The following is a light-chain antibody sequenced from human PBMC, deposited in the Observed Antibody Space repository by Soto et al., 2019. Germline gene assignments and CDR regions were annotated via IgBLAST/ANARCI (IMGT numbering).Light chain of an antibody. CDR3: QSYDSDNRGV. CDR2: EDN. CDR1: GGSVARNY. Sequence: QSVSESPGKTVTISCTGSGGSVARNYVQWYQQRPGSAPTTVIYEDNRRPSGVPERFSGSVDSSSNSASLTISGLKPEDEADYYCQSYDSDNRGVFGGGTQLTVL. J-gene: IGLJ2*01. V-gene: IGLV6-57*02.